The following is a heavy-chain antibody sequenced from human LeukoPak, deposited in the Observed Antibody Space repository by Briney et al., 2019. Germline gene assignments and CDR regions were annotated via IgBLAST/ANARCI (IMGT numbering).Heavy chain of an antibody. CDR3: ARTAMVGGARSYYYGMDV. V-gene: IGHV4-59*01. CDR1: GGSFSGYY. D-gene: IGHD5-18*01. CDR2: IYYSGST. Sequence: SETLSLTCAVYGGSFSGYYWSWIRKPPGKGLEWIGYIYYSGSTNYNPSLKSRVTISVDTSKNQFSLKLSSVTAADTAVYYCARTAMVGGARSYYYGMDVWGQGTTVTVSS. J-gene: IGHJ6*02.